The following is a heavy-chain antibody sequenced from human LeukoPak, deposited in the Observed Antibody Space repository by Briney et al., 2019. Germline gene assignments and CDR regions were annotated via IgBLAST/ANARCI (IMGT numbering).Heavy chain of an antibody. CDR2: IYYSGST. J-gene: IGHJ4*02. CDR3: ARVYRGGYQLLPPDY. D-gene: IGHD2-2*01. CDR1: GGSISSGGYS. V-gene: IGHV4-31*03. Sequence: SETLSLTCTVSGGSISSGGYSWSWIRQHPGKGLEWIGYIYYSGSTYYNPSLKSRVTISVDTSKNQFSLKLSSVTAADTAVYYCARVYRGGYQLLPPDYWGQGTLVTVSS.